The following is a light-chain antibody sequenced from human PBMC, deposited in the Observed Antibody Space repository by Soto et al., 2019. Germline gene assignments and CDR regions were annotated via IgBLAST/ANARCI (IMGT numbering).Light chain of an antibody. CDR3: QDHNGDLPVA. J-gene: IGKJ3*01. CDR1: QAIEQS. CDR2: AAS. Sequence: DIQMTQSPSSLSASVGDRVTITCRASQAIEQSVAWYQQKPGQVPKLLNYAASTLHSGVPSRFSGSGSGAHSTLTTSGLQPEDVPTYYCQDHNGDLPVAFGPGTAVDV. V-gene: IGKV1-27*01.